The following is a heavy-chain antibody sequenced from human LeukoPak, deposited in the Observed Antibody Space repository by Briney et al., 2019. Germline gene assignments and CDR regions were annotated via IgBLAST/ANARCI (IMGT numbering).Heavy chain of an antibody. Sequence: GGSLRLSCAASGFTFSSYGMPWVRQAPGKGLEWVAVISYDGSNKYYADSVKGRFTISRDNSKNTLYLQMNSLRAEDTAVYYCAKVVGVTAVAGTEIDYWGQGTLVTVSS. CDR1: GFTFSSYG. CDR3: AKVVGVTAVAGTEIDY. CDR2: ISYDGSNK. V-gene: IGHV3-30*18. D-gene: IGHD6-19*01. J-gene: IGHJ4*02.